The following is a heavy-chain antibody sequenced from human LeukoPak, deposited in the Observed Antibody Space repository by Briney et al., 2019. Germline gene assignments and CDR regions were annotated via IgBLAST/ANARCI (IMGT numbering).Heavy chain of an antibody. CDR2: ISYDGSNK. J-gene: IGHJ4*02. CDR1: GFTFSSYA. Sequence: GGSLRLSCAASGFTFSSYAMHWVRQAPGKGLEWVAVISYDGSNKYYADSVKGRFTISRDNSKNTLYLQMNSLRAEDTAVYYCARDGYEEYYFDYWGQGTLVTVSS. D-gene: IGHD6-13*01. V-gene: IGHV3-30-3*01. CDR3: ARDGYEEYYFDY.